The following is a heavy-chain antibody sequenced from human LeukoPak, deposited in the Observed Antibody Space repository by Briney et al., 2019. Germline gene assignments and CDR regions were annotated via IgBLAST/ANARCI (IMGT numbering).Heavy chain of an antibody. CDR1: GFTFSSYA. J-gene: IGHJ4*02. CDR3: AKVEGYYVPTGALGD. D-gene: IGHD3-16*01. CDR2: ISGSGGST. Sequence: GGSLRLSCAASGFTFSSYAMSWVRQARGKGLEWVSAISGSGGSTYYADSVKGRFTISRDNSKNTLYLQMNSLRAEDTAVYYCAKVEGYYVPTGALGDWGQGTLVTVSS. V-gene: IGHV3-23*01.